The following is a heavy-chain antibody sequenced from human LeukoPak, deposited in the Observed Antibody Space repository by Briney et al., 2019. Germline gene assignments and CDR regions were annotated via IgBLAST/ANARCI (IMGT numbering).Heavy chain of an antibody. CDR1: GFTFSSYA. CDR3: AKCSGGWYVQYYVDY. CDR2: ISGSGGST. J-gene: IGHJ4*02. D-gene: IGHD6-19*01. Sequence: PGGSLRLSCAASGFTFSSYAMSWVRQAPGKGLEWVSAISGSGGSTYYADSVKGRFTISRDNSKNTLYLQMNSLRAEDTAVYYCAKCSGGWYVQYYVDYWGQGALFTVSS. V-gene: IGHV3-23*01.